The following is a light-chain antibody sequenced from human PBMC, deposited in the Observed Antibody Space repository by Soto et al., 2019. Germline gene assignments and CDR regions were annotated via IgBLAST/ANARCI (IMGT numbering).Light chain of an antibody. CDR1: QSVLYSSNNKNY. J-gene: IGKJ1*01. V-gene: IGKV4-1*01. CDR2: WAS. Sequence: DIVMTQSPDSLAVSLGERATINCKSNQSVLYSSNNKNYLAWYQQKPGQPPKLLIYWASTRESGAPDRFSGSGSGTDFTLTISSLQAEDVAVYYCQQYYSTPLTCGQGTKV. CDR3: QQYYSTPLT.